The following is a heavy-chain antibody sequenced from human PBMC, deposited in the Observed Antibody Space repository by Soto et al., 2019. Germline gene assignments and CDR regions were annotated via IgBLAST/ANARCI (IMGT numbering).Heavy chain of an antibody. J-gene: IGHJ3*02. D-gene: IGHD3-10*01. V-gene: IGHV1-18*01. CDR3: ASGLVRFGEFSDASEI. CDR2: ISGYNGNA. Sequence: QVQLVQSGNEVEKPGASVKVSCKASGYTFNNHGITWVRQAPGQGLEWLGWISGYNGNANYAQNFQGRVTMTTDTSTSTAYMELRSLSSDDTAVYYCASGLVRFGEFSDASEIWGQGTMVTVSS. CDR1: GYTFNNHG.